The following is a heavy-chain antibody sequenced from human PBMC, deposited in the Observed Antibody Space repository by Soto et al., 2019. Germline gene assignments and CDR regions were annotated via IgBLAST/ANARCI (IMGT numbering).Heavy chain of an antibody. D-gene: IGHD2-2*01. V-gene: IGHV4-31*03. CDR3: ARDSGVPAAMRGAFDI. CDR2: IYYSGST. J-gene: IGHJ3*02. Sequence: SETLSLTCTVSGGSISSGGYYWSWIRQHPGKGLEWIGYIYYSGSTYYKQSLKSRVTISVDTSKNQFSMKLRSVTAADTAVYYCARDSGVPAAMRGAFDIWGQGTMVTVSS. CDR1: GGSISSGGYY.